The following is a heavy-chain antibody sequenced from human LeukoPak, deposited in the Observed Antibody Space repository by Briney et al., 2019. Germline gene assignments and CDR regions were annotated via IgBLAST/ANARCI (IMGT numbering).Heavy chain of an antibody. CDR3: ARGGSYSPFDY. D-gene: IGHD1-26*01. V-gene: IGHV3-9*01. J-gene: IGHJ4*02. CDR2: ISWNSGSI. CDR1: GFTFDDYA. Sequence: GRSLRLSCAASGFTFDDYAMHWVRQAPGKGLEWVSGISWNSGSIGYADSVKGRFTISRDNAKNSLYLQMNSLRAEDTAVYYCARGGSYSPFDYWGQGTLVTVSS.